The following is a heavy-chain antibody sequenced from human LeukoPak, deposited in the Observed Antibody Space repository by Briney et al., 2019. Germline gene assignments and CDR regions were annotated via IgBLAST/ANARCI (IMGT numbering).Heavy chain of an antibody. CDR1: GFTFSSYG. CDR2: ISGSSGTI. Sequence: GGSPRLSCVASGFTFSSYGMNWVRQAPGKGLEWVSYISGSSGTIYYADSVKGRFTISRDNAKNSLYLQMNSLRAEDTAVYYCARRSEFGVLYYMDIWGKGTTVTVSS. CDR3: ARRSEFGVLYYMDI. J-gene: IGHJ6*03. D-gene: IGHD3-16*01. V-gene: IGHV3-48*01.